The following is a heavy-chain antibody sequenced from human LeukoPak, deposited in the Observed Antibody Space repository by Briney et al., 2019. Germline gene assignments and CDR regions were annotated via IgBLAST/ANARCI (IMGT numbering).Heavy chain of an antibody. CDR1: GYTLTELS. CDR2: FDPEDGET. D-gene: IGHD6-13*01. V-gene: IGHV1-24*01. Sequence: ASVKVSCKVSGYTLTELSMHWVRQAPGKGLEWMGSFDPEDGETIYAQKFQGRVTMTEDTSTDTAYMELGSLRSEDTAVYYCATGPSSSWYPDYWGQGTLVTVSS. J-gene: IGHJ4*02. CDR3: ATGPSSSWYPDY.